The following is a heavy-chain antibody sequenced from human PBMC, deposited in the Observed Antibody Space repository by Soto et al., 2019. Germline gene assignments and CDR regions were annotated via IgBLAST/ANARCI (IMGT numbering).Heavy chain of an antibody. Sequence: GGSLRLSCAASGFTFSSYGMHWVRQAPGKGLEWVAVISYDGSNKYYADSVKGRFTISRDNSKNTLYLQMNSLRAEDTAVYYCAKDRKYYGSGSYPPPNYWGQGTLVTVSS. D-gene: IGHD3-10*01. CDR1: GFTFSSYG. CDR3: AKDRKYYGSGSYPPPNY. V-gene: IGHV3-30*18. CDR2: ISYDGSNK. J-gene: IGHJ4*02.